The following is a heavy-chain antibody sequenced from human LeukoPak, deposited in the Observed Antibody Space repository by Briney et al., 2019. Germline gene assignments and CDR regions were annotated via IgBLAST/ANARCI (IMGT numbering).Heavy chain of an antibody. CDR2: IYYSGST. D-gene: IGHD3-10*01. CDR3: ARRPGIRGVEFDY. V-gene: IGHV4-59*01. J-gene: IGHJ4*02. Sequence: SETLSLTCAVYGGSISSYYWSWIRQPPGKGLEWIGYIYYSGSTNYNPSLKSRVTISVDTSKNQFSLKLSSVTAADTAVYYCARRPGIRGVEFDYWGQGTLVTVSS. CDR1: GGSISSYY.